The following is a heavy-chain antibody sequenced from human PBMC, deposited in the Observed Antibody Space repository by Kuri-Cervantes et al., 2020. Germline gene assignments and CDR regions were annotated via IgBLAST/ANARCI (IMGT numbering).Heavy chain of an antibody. V-gene: IGHV3-21*01. CDR3: ARGDPGLAVAGTAYYFDS. Sequence: LSLTCAASGFTFSSYEMNWVRQAPGKGLEWVSSISSSSSYIYYADSVKGRFTISRDNAKNSLYLQMNSLRAEVTAVYYCARGDPGLAVAGTAYYFDSWGQGTLGTVSS. J-gene: IGHJ4*02. CDR2: ISSSSSYI. D-gene: IGHD6-19*01. CDR1: GFTFSSYE.